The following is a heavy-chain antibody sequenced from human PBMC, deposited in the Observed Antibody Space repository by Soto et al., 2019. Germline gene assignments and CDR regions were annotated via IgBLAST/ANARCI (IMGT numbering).Heavy chain of an antibody. CDR2: ISWNSGSI. V-gene: IGHV3-9*01. D-gene: IGHD6-6*01. CDR1: GFTFDDYA. J-gene: IGHJ4*02. CDR3: AKDTPKGGYSSSSFDY. Sequence: EVQLVESGGGLVQPGRSLRLSCAASGFTFDDYAMHWVRQAPGKGLEWVSGISWNSGSIGYADSVEGRFTISTDNAKNSLYLQMNSLRAEDTALYYCAKDTPKGGYSSSSFDYWGQGTLVTVSS.